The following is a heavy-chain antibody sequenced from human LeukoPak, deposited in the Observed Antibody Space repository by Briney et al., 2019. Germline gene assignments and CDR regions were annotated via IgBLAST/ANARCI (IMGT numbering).Heavy chain of an antibody. CDR2: ISSGSTYI. V-gene: IGHV3-21*01. D-gene: IGHD3-22*01. J-gene: IGHJ4*02. CDR3: ARDPFYYDAAGSDDY. CDR1: EFTFNSYS. Sequence: GSLRLSCAASEFTFNSYSFNWIRQPPGGRLEWVSSISSGSTYIYYSDSVKGRFTVSRDNAKNSLFLQMNNLRAEDTAVYYCARDPFYYDAAGSDDYWGQGTLVTVSS.